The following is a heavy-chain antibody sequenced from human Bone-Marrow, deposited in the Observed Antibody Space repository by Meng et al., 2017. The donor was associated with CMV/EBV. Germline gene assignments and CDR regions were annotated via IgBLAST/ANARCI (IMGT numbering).Heavy chain of an antibody. CDR2: ISAYNGNT. D-gene: IGHD4-23*01. CDR3: ARGAVVTPQGGNAFDI. V-gene: IGHV1-18*01. Sequence: ASVRVSCKASGHTFTSYGISWVRQAPGQGLEWMGWISAYNGNTNYAQKLQGRVTMTTDTSTSTAYMELRSLRSDDTAVYYCARGAVVTPQGGNAFDIWGQGTMVTVSS. CDR1: GHTFTSYG. J-gene: IGHJ3*02.